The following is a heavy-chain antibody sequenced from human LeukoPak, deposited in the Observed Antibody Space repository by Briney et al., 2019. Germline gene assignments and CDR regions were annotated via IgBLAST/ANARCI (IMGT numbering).Heavy chain of an antibody. CDR1: GFTFSSYA. D-gene: IGHD4-11*01. CDR3: AKDHVTVTTIYYYYYYMDV. J-gene: IGHJ6*03. V-gene: IGHV3-23*01. CDR2: ISGSGGST. Sequence: GGSLRLSCAASGFTFSSYAMSWVRQAPGKRLEWVSAISGSGGSTYYADSVKGRFTISRDNSKNTLYLQMNSLRAEDTAVYYCAKDHVTVTTIYYYYYYMDVWGKGTMVTVSS.